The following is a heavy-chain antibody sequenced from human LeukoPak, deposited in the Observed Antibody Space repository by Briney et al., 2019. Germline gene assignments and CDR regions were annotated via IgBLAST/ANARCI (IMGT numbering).Heavy chain of an antibody. CDR3: ARTFVAVAGLFDY. Sequence: PSETLSLTCTVSGGSISSSSYYWGWIRRPPGKGLEWIGSIYYSGSTYYNPSLKSRVTISVDTSKNQFSLKLSSVTAADTAVYYCARTFVAVAGLFDYWGQGTLVTVSS. V-gene: IGHV4-39*07. J-gene: IGHJ4*02. D-gene: IGHD6-19*01. CDR2: IYYSGST. CDR1: GGSISSSSYY.